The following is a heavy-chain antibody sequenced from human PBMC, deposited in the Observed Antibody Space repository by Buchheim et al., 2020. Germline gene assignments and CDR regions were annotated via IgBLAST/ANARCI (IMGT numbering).Heavy chain of an antibody. CDR2: INHSGST. CDR1: GGSFSGYY. D-gene: IGHD5-12*01. CDR3: ARGTGLRFYYYYGMDV. V-gene: IGHV4-34*01. Sequence: QVQLQQWGAGLLKPSETLSLTCAVYGGSFSGYYWSWIRQPPGKGLELMGEINHSGSTNYNQSLKSRVTISVDTSKTQFSLQLSSVTAADTAVYYCARGTGLRFYYYYGMDVWGQGTT. J-gene: IGHJ6*02.